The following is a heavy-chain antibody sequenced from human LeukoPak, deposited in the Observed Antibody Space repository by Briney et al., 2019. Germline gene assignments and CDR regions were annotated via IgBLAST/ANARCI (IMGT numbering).Heavy chain of an antibody. J-gene: IGHJ4*02. CDR3: ARRAGAYSHPYDY. CDR1: GFTINNYV. D-gene: IGHD4/OR15-4a*01. Sequence: GGSLRLSCAASGFTINNYVMTWVRQAPGKGLEWVSYIDGTGDSTNYADSVKGRFTISRDNSKNTLYLQMNSLRAEDTAVYYCARRAGAYSHPYDYWGQGTLVTVSS. V-gene: IGHV3-23*01. CDR2: IDGTGDST.